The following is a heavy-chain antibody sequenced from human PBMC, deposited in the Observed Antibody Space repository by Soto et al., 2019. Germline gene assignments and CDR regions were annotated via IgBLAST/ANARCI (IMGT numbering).Heavy chain of an antibody. J-gene: IGHJ3*02. CDR3: ASYYDFWSGYYTDAFDI. CDR1: GYTFTSYD. CDR2: MNPNSGNT. D-gene: IGHD3-3*01. Sequence: GASVKVSCKASGYTFTSYDINWVRQATGQGLEWMGWMNPNSGNTGYAQKFQGRVTMTRNTSISTAYMELSSLRSEDTAVYYCASYYDFWSGYYTDAFDIWGQGTMVTVSS. V-gene: IGHV1-8*01.